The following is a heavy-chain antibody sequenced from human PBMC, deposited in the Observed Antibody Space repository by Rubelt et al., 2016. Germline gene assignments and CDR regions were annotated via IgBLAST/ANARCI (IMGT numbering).Heavy chain of an antibody. CDR1: GYSFTSYW. CDR2: IYPGDSDT. J-gene: IGHJ5*02. CDR3: VTLQDATAGTYWFDP. D-gene: IGHD6-13*01. Sequence: EVQLVQSGAEVKKPGESLKISCKGSGYSFTSYWIGWVRQMPGKGLEWMGIIYPGDSDTRYSPSFQGQVTISADKSISTAYLQWSSLKASDTAMDYCVTLQDATAGTYWFDPWGQGTLVTVSS. V-gene: IGHV5-51*01.